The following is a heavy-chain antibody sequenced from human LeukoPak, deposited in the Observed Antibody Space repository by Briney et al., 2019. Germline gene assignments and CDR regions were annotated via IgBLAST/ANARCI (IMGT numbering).Heavy chain of an antibody. D-gene: IGHD1-26*01. J-gene: IGHJ4*02. Sequence: GGSLRLSCAASGFTFSSYGMHWVRQAPVKGLEWVAVIWYDGSNKYYADSVKGRFTISRDNSKNTLYLQMNSLRAEDTAVYYCARDQASIVGASLDYWGQGTLVTVSS. CDR1: GFTFSSYG. CDR2: IWYDGSNK. V-gene: IGHV3-33*01. CDR3: ARDQASIVGASLDY.